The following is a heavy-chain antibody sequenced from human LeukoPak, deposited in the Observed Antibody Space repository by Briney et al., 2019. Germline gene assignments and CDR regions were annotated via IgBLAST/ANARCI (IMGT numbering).Heavy chain of an antibody. V-gene: IGHV1-69*04. J-gene: IGHJ4*02. CDR2: IIPSLGIA. CDR1: GGTFSSYA. D-gene: IGHD2-15*01. Sequence: SVKVSCKASGGTFSSYAISWVRQAPGQGLEWMGRIIPSLGIANYAQKFQGRVTITADKSTSTAYMELSSLRSEDTAVYYCARGGLTNRYCSGGSCYGVGVDYWGQGTLVTVSS. CDR3: ARGGLTNRYCSGGSCYGVGVDY.